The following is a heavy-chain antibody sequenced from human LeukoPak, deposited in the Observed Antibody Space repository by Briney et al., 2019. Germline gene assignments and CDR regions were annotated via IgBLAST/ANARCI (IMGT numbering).Heavy chain of an antibody. Sequence: GGSLRLSCAASGFTFSSYAMSWVRQAPGKGLEWVSVISGSGGSTYYADSVKGRFTISRDNSKNTLYLQMNSLRAEDTAVYYCAKDQIRRGGNFDYWGQGTLVTVSS. CDR3: AKDQIRRGGNFDY. V-gene: IGHV3-23*01. CDR1: GFTFSSYA. CDR2: ISGSGGST. D-gene: IGHD3-16*01. J-gene: IGHJ4*02.